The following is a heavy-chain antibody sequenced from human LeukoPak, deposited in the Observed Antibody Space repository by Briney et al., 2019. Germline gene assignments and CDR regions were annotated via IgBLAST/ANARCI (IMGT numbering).Heavy chain of an antibody. D-gene: IGHD1-26*01. V-gene: IGHV4-59*12. Sequence: SETLSLTCTVSGGSISSYYWSWIRQPPGKGLEWIGYIYYSGSTNYNPSLKSRVTMSVDTSKNQFSLKLSSVTAADTAVYYCARVGVGAIYYFDYWGQGTLVTVSS. CDR3: ARVGVGAIYYFDY. CDR2: IYYSGST. CDR1: GGSISSYY. J-gene: IGHJ4*02.